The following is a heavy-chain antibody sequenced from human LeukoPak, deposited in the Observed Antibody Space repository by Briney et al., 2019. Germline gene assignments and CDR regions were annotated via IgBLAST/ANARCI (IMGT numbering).Heavy chain of an antibody. V-gene: IGHV3-15*01. CDR2: IKSKTDGGTT. CDR1: GFTFSNAW. CDR3: TTGRDYGSGSYYTRGE. D-gene: IGHD3-10*01. J-gene: IGHJ4*02. Sequence: GGSLRPSCAASGFTFSNAWMSWVRQAPGKGLEWVGRIKSKTDGGTTDYAAPVKGRFTISRDDSKNTLYLQMNSLKTEDTAVYYCTTGRDYGSGSYYTRGEWGQGTLVTVSS.